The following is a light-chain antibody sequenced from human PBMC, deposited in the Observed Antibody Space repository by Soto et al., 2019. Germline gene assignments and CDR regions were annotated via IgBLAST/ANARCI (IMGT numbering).Light chain of an antibody. Sequence: GDRVTITCRASQSISSWLAWYQQKPGKAPKLLIYDASNLESGVPSTFSGSGSGTEFTLTISSLQSEDFGVYYCQQYNNWVTFGGGTKVDI. V-gene: IGKV1-5*01. CDR1: QSISSW. J-gene: IGKJ4*01. CDR3: QQYNNWVT. CDR2: DAS.